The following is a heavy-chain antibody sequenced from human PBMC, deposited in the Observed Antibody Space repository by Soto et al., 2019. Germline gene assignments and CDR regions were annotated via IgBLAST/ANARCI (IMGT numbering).Heavy chain of an antibody. Sequence: ASVKVSCKVSGYTLTELSMHWVRQAPGKGLEWMGGFDPEDGETIYAQKFQGRVTMTEDTSTDTAYMELSSLRSEDTAAYYCATTWVCSGGSCHNYYGMDVWGQGTTVTVSS. J-gene: IGHJ6*02. CDR1: GYTLTELS. CDR2: FDPEDGET. V-gene: IGHV1-24*01. D-gene: IGHD2-15*01. CDR3: ATTWVCSGGSCHNYYGMDV.